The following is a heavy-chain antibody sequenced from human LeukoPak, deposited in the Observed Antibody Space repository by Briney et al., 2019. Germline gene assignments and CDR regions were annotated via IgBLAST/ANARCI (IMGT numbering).Heavy chain of an antibody. CDR1: GYTFTGYY. V-gene: IGHV1-46*01. CDR3: ATVDRYNLSIHC. Sequence: ASVKVSCKASGYTFTGYYMHWVRQAPGQGLEWMGIINPSGGSTSYAQKFQGRVTMTRDTSTSTVYMELSSLRSEDTAVYYCATVDRYNLSIHCWGQGTLVTVSS. J-gene: IGHJ4*02. D-gene: IGHD5-24*01. CDR2: INPSGGST.